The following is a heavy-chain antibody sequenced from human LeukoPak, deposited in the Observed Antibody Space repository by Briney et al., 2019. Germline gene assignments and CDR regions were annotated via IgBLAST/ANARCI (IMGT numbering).Heavy chain of an antibody. V-gene: IGHV1-69*05. CDR3: ARGPWELLYYFDY. J-gene: IGHJ4*02. CDR2: IIPIFGTA. Sequence: SVKVSCKASGGTFSSYAISWVRQAPGQGLEWMGRIIPIFGTANYAQKFQGRVTITTDESTSTAYMELSSLRPEDTAVYYCARGPWELLYYFDYWGQGTLVTVSS. CDR1: GGTFSSYA. D-gene: IGHD1-26*01.